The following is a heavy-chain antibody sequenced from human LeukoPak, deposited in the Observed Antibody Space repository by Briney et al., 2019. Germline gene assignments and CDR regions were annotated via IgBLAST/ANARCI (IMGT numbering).Heavy chain of an antibody. CDR2: TYHSGST. D-gene: IGHD4-17*01. Sequence: PSETLSLTCTVSGGSISSGGYYWSWIRQPPGKGLEWIGYTYHSGSTYYNPSLKSRITISIDTSKKQFALKLSSVTAADTAVYYCARDYGDHRVDYWGQGTLVTVSS. CDR1: GGSISSGGYY. J-gene: IGHJ4*02. V-gene: IGHV4-30-2*01. CDR3: ARDYGDHRVDY.